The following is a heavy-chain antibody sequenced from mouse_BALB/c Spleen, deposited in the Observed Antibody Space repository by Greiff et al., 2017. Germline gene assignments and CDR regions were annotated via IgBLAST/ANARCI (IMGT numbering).Heavy chain of an antibody. CDR3: ARSGYYGSSLYAMDY. Sequence: EVQLQQSGAELLRPGALVKLSCKASGFNIKDYYMHWVKQRPEQGLEWIGWIDPENGNTIYDPKFQGKASITADTSSNTAYLQLSSLTSEDTAVYYCARSGYYGSSLYAMDYWGQGTSVTVSS. CDR2: IDPENGNT. D-gene: IGHD1-1*01. CDR1: GFNIKDYY. J-gene: IGHJ4*01. V-gene: IGHV14-1*02.